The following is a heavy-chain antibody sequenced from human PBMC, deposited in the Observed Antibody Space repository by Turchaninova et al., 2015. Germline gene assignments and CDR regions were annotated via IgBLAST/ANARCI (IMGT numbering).Heavy chain of an antibody. CDR3: AAARPSWYAFDI. D-gene: IGHD6-6*01. CDR2: IYSSGST. CDR1: GASISSSSYF. J-gene: IGHJ3*02. V-gene: IGHV4-39*01. Sequence: QLQLQESGPGLGKPSETLSLTCPVSGASISSSSYFWGWIRQPPGKGLEWIGSIYSSGSTYYNPSLKSRVTISLDTSKNLFSLRLSSVTAADTAVIYCAAARPSWYAFDIWGQGTMVTVSS.